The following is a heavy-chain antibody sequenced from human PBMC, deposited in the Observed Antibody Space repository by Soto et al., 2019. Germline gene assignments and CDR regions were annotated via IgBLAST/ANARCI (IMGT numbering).Heavy chain of an antibody. J-gene: IGHJ4*02. D-gene: IGHD1-26*01. V-gene: IGHV4-4*02. Sequence: QVQLQESGPGRVKLSGTLFLTCAVSGDSISTNNWWSWVRQTPGKGLEWIGEIFHRGNTNYNPSLKSRVTISVDKSKNQFSLKLNSVTDADTAIYYCARDREGQTPFDYWGQGILVTVSS. CDR2: IFHRGNT. CDR1: GDSISTNNW. CDR3: ARDREGQTPFDY.